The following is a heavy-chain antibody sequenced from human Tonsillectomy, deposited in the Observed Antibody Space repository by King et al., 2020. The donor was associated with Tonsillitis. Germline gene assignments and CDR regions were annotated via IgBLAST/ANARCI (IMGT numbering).Heavy chain of an antibody. Sequence: ITLKESGPTLVKPTQTLTLTCTFSGFSLSTSGVGVGWIRQPPGKALEWLALIYWDDDKRYSPSLKSRLTITKDTSKNQVVPTMTNMDPVDTATYYCAQTRYCSSTSCYTDWYFDLWGRGTLVTVSS. V-gene: IGHV2-5*02. D-gene: IGHD2-2*02. CDR3: AQTRYCSSTSCYTDWYFDL. CDR2: IYWDDDK. J-gene: IGHJ2*01. CDR1: GFSLSTSGVG.